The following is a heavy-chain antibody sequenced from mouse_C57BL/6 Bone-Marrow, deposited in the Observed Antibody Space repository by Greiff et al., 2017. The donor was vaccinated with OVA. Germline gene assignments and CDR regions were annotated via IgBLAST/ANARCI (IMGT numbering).Heavy chain of an antibody. D-gene: IGHD1-1*02. Sequence: QVQLKESGAELVRPGTSVKMSCKASGYTFTNYWIGWAKQRPGHGLEWIGDIYPGGGYTNYNEKFKGKATLTADKSSSTAYMQFSSLTSEDSAIYYCARGDGGLGAMDYWGQGTSVTVSS. V-gene: IGHV1-63*01. CDR1: GYTFTNYW. J-gene: IGHJ4*01. CDR3: ARGDGGLGAMDY. CDR2: IYPGGGYT.